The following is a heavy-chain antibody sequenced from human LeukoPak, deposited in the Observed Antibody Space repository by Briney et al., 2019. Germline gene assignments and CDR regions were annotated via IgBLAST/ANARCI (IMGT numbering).Heavy chain of an antibody. V-gene: IGHV3-48*03. J-gene: IGHJ6*02. D-gene: IGHD2-2*01. CDR3: ARDPRGQVTVLAGQKYYYYGLDV. CDR2: IDGSGSTK. CDR1: GFTFSDSE. Sequence: GGSLRLSCAASGFTFSDSEMNWVRQAPGKGLEWVSYIDGSGSTKYYADSVKGRFTISRDNAKNSLYLQTNSLRAEDTAIYYCARDPRGQVTVLAGQKYYYYGLDVWGQGTTVTVSS.